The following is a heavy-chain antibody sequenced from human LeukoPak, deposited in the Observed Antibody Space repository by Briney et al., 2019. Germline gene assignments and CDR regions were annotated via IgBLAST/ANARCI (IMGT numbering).Heavy chain of an antibody. CDR2: ISNNDGNT. D-gene: IGHD1-1*01. J-gene: IGHJ4*02. CDR3: AKATGTLGN. CDR1: GFSFNNFA. Sequence: GGSLRLSCAASGFSFNNFAVSWVRQAPGKGLEWVSTISNNDGNTYYADSVKGRFTISRDNSQNTLYLQMNSLTVEDTAIYYCAKATGTLGNWGQGTLVTVSS. V-gene: IGHV3-23*01.